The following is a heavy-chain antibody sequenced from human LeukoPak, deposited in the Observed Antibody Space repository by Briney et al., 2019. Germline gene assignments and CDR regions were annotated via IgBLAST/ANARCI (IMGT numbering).Heavy chain of an antibody. CDR2: IIPIFGTA. J-gene: IGHJ4*02. CDR3: AIRSVEMATIPDY. Sequence: SVKVSCKASGGTFTSYAISWVRQAPGQGVEWMGGIIPIFGTANYAQKFQGRVTITTDESTSTAYMELSSLRSEDTAVYYCAIRSVEMATIPDYWGQGTLVTVSS. CDR1: GGTFTSYA. D-gene: IGHD5-24*01. V-gene: IGHV1-69*05.